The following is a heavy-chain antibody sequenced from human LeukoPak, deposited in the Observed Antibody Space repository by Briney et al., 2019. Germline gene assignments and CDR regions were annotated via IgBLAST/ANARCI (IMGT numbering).Heavy chain of an antibody. J-gene: IGHJ6*03. CDR1: GDSVSSNSAT. CDR2: TYYRSKWYN. V-gene: IGHV6-1*01. Sequence: SQTLSLTCAISGDSVSSNSATWNWIRQSPSRDLEWLGRTYYRSKWYNDYAVSVKSRITINPDTYKNQFSLQLNSVTPEDTAVYYCARVGKRLAAAGDYYFYMDVWGKGTTVTISS. D-gene: IGHD6-13*01. CDR3: ARVGKRLAAAGDYYFYMDV.